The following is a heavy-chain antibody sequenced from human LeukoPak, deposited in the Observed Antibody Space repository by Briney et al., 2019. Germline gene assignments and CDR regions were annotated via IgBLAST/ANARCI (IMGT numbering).Heavy chain of an antibody. D-gene: IGHD2-2*01. V-gene: IGHV1-69*13. Sequence: SVKVSCKASGGTFSSYAISWVRQAPGQGLKWMGGIIPIFGTANYAQKFQGRVTITADESTSTAYMELSSLRSEDTAVYYCARAPNCSSTSCYRFFDYWGQGTLVTVSS. J-gene: IGHJ4*02. CDR1: GGTFSSYA. CDR2: IIPIFGTA. CDR3: ARAPNCSSTSCYRFFDY.